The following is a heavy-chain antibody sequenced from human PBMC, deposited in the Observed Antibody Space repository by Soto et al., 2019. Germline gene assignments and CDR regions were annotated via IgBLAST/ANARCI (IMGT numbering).Heavy chain of an antibody. J-gene: IGHJ5*02. CDR2: INTDGSST. D-gene: IGHD5-18*01. CDR1: GFTFSSYW. CDR3: AVDTAMLNRFDP. V-gene: IGHV3-74*01. Sequence: PGGSLRLSCAASGFTFSSYWMHWVRQAPGKGLMWVSRINTDGSSTTYADSVKGRFTISRDNAKNTLYLQMNSLRAEDTAVYYCAVDTAMLNRFDPWGQGTLVTVSS.